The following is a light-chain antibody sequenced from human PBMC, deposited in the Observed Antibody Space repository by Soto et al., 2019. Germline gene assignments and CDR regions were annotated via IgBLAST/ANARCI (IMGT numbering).Light chain of an antibody. CDR3: ETWDFNTRV. Sequence: QPVLTQSSSASASLGSSVKLTCTLSSGHSSYIIAWHQQQPGKAPRYLMKLEGSGSYNKGSGVPDRFSDSSSGADRYLTISNLQFEDEADYYCETWDFNTRVFGGGTKLTVL. V-gene: IGLV4-60*02. CDR2: LEGSGSY. CDR1: SGHSSYI. J-gene: IGLJ3*02.